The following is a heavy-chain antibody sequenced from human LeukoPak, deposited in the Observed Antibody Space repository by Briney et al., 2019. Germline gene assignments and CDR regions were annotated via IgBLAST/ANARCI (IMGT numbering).Heavy chain of an antibody. J-gene: IGHJ4*02. CDR3: ARVRREITMIVVVTYYFDY. CDR2: IYYSGST. Sequence: PSETLSLTCTVSGGSISNKYWSWIRQPPGKGLEWIGYIYYSGSTNYNPSLKSRVTILVDTSKNQFSLKLSSVTAADTAVYYCARVRREITMIVVVTYYFDYWGQGTLVTVSS. V-gene: IGHV4-59*01. CDR1: GGSISNKY. D-gene: IGHD3-22*01.